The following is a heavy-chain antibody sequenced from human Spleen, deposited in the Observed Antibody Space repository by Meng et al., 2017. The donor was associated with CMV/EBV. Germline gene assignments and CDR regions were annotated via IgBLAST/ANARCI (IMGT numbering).Heavy chain of an antibody. CDR1: GGSVSSGSYH. CDR2: MSYTGSP. V-gene: IGHV4-61*03. CDR3: ARGSYDFWSLNWFDT. Sequence: SETLSLTCSISGGSVSSGSYHWSWIRQPPGKGLEWIGNMSYTGSPNYNPSLKSRVSISGDTSKNHFSLRLSSVTAADTAVYYCARGSYDFWSLNWFDTWGQGILVTVSS. D-gene: IGHD3-3*01. J-gene: IGHJ5*02.